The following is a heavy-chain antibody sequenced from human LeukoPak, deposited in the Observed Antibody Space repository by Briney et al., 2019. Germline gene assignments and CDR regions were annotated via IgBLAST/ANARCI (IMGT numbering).Heavy chain of an antibody. V-gene: IGHV3-30-3*01. J-gene: IGHJ4*02. Sequence: GGSLRLSCGASGFIFSNYAMTWGRQAPGKGLEWVAVISYDGSNKYYADSVKGRFTISRDNSKNTLYLQTNSLRAEDTAVYYCARDYGGNHGGTFDYWGQGTLVTVSS. CDR1: GFIFSNYA. CDR3: ARDYGGNHGGTFDY. CDR2: ISYDGSNK. D-gene: IGHD4-23*01.